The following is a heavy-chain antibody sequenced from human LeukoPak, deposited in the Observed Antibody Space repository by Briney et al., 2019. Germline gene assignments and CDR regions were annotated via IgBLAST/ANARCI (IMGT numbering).Heavy chain of an antibody. CDR2: INRDGTKT. D-gene: IGHD6-13*01. CDR3: ATAPAAADSS. V-gene: IGHV3-7*01. J-gene: IGHJ5*02. CDR1: GFTFPSFW. Sequence: GGSLRLPCAASGFTFPSFWMTWVRQSTGRGREWVANINRDGTKTTYVDSVKGRFTISRDNAKNSLFLHMSSLRAEDTAVYYCATAPAAADSSWGQGTLVAVSS.